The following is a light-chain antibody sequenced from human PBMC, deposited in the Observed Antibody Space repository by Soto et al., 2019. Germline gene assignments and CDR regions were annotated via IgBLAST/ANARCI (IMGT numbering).Light chain of an antibody. Sequence: EMVMTQSPATLSVSPGERATLSCGASQSVSSNLAWYQQKPGQAPRLLIYGASTRAAGIPARFSGSGSGTEFTLTISSLQSEDFAVYYCQQYNKWPPGFGPGTKVDIK. J-gene: IGKJ3*01. V-gene: IGKV3-15*01. CDR3: QQYNKWPPG. CDR1: QSVSSN. CDR2: GAS.